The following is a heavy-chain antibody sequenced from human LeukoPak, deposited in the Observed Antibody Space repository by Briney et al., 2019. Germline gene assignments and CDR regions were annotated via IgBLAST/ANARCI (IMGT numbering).Heavy chain of an antibody. Sequence: SETLSLTCAVYGGSFSGYYWSWIRQPPGKGLEWIGEINHSGSTNYNPSLKSRVTISVDTSKNQFSLKLSSVTAADTAVYYCARAGGGRIAAAGTRAFDIWGQGQWSPSLQ. CDR2: INHSGST. D-gene: IGHD6-13*01. V-gene: IGHV4-34*01. CDR1: GGSFSGYY. CDR3: ARAGGGRIAAAGTRAFDI. J-gene: IGHJ3*02.